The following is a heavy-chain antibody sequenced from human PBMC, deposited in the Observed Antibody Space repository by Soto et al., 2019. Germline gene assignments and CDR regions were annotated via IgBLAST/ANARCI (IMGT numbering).Heavy chain of an antibody. D-gene: IGHD6-6*01. Sequence: EASVKVSCKASGGTFSSYAISWVRQAPGQGLEWMGGIIPIFGTANYAQKFQGRVTITADKSTSTAYMELSSLRSEDTAVYYCASLHSSSSRADYYYGMDVWGQGTTVTVSS. CDR2: IIPIFGTA. V-gene: IGHV1-69*06. CDR1: GGTFSSYA. J-gene: IGHJ6*02. CDR3: ASLHSSSSRADYYYGMDV.